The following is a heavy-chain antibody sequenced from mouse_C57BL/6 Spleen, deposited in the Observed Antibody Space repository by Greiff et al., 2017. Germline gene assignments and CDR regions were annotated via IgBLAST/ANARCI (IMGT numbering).Heavy chain of an antibody. D-gene: IGHD1-1*01. J-gene: IGHJ1*03. Sequence: EVQLVESGGGLVQPGGSLSLSCAASGFTFTDYYMSWVRQPPGKALEWLGFIRNKANGYTTEYSASVKGRFTISRDNSQSILYLQMNALRAEDSATYYCAIYGYYDWYFDVWGTGTTVTVSS. CDR2: IRNKANGYTT. CDR1: GFTFTDYY. V-gene: IGHV7-3*01. CDR3: AIYGYYDWYFDV.